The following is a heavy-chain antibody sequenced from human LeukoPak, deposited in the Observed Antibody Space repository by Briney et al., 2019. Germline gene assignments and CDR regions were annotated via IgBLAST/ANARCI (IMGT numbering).Heavy chain of an antibody. CDR3: ARDGRTTYYYYGMDV. Sequence: PGGSLRLSCAASGFTFSSYSMTWVRQAPGKGLEWVSSISSSSSYIYYADSVKGRFTISRDNAKNSLYLQMNSLRAEDTAVYYCARDGRTTYYYYGMDVWGQGTTVTVSS. V-gene: IGHV3-21*01. CDR1: GFTFSSYS. D-gene: IGHD1-1*01. J-gene: IGHJ6*02. CDR2: ISSSSSYI.